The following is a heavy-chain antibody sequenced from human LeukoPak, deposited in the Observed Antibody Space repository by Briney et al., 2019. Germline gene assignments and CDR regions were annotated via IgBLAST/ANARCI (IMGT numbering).Heavy chain of an antibody. D-gene: IGHD7-27*01. Sequence: SETLSLTYTVSGVSIRSHYWIWIRQPPGKGLEWIGHISYSGSTIYNPSLKSRVTILPDTSKNQFSLRLSSVTAADTAVYYCARDGEGDEGWDYWGQGTLVTVSS. CDR2: ISYSGST. V-gene: IGHV4-59*11. CDR3: ARDGEGDEGWDY. CDR1: GVSIRSHY. J-gene: IGHJ4*02.